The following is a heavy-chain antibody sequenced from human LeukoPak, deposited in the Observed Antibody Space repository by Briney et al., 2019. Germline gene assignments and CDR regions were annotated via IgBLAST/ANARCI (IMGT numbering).Heavy chain of an antibody. CDR2: VYSGGST. J-gene: IGHJ4*02. CDR3: ARDPPAVLIDTYG. CDR1: GFIVTNNY. Sequence: PGGSLRLSRTASGFIVTNNYINWVRQAPGKGLEWVSLVYSGGSTYYADSVKGRFTISRDNSKNMVYLQMNSLRAEDTAMYYCARDPPAVLIDTYGWDQGTLVTVSS. V-gene: IGHV3-66*01. D-gene: IGHD2-8*01.